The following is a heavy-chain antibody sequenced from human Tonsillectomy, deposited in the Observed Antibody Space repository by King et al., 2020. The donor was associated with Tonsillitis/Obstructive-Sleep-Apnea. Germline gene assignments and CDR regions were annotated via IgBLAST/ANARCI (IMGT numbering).Heavy chain of an antibody. D-gene: IGHD3-3*01. V-gene: IGHV4-34*01. CDR3: ARGYDFWSGYYGSPNWFDP. J-gene: IGHJ5*02. CDR2: INHSGST. Sequence: VQLQQWGAGLLKPSEPLSLTCAVYGGSFSGYYWSWIRQPPGKGLEWIGEINHSGSTNYNPSLKSRVTISVDTSKNQFSLKLSSVTAADTAVYYCARGYDFWSGYYGSPNWFDPWGQGTLVTVSS. CDR1: GGSFSGYY.